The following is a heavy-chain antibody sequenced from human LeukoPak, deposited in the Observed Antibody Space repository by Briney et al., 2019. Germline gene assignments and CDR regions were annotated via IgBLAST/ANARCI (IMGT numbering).Heavy chain of an antibody. Sequence: SVKVSCKASGGTFSNYPISWVRQTPGQGLEWMGGIIPIFDTGNYAQKFQGRVTMTTDTSTSTAYMELRSLRSDDTAVYYCARGGGYVPFGYWGQGTLVTVSS. D-gene: IGHD5-12*01. CDR3: ARGGGYVPFGY. CDR1: GGTFSNYP. J-gene: IGHJ4*02. CDR2: IIPIFDTG. V-gene: IGHV1-69*05.